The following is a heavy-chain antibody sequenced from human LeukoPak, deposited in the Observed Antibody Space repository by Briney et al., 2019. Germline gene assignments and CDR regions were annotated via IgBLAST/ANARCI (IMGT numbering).Heavy chain of an antibody. CDR2: VGGGDDI. V-gene: IGHV3-23*01. D-gene: IGHD2-21*01. J-gene: IGHJ4*02. CDR3: AKAATPRNRLWDHFDS. CDR1: GFTFNIYG. Sequence: GALRLSWVGPGFTFNIYGMGWGRQAPGKGLGGVSSVGGGDDIHYADSVKGRFTGSRDDAKNTVYLQMNSLRVEDTAIYFCAKAATPRNRLWDHFDSWGQGTLVTFSS.